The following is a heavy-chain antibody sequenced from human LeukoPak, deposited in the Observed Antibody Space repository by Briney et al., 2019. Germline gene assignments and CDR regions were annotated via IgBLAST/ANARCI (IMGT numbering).Heavy chain of an antibody. CDR1: GYTFTGYY. CDR2: INPNSGGT. CDR3: ARFGDGEWLARTEGDY. J-gene: IGHJ4*02. Sequence: ASVKVSCKASGYTFTGYYMHWVRQAPGQGLEWMGWINPNSGGTNYAQKFQGRVTMTRDTSISTAYMELSRLRSDDTAVYYCARFGDGEWLARTEGDYWGQGTLVTVSS. D-gene: IGHD6-19*01. V-gene: IGHV1-2*02.